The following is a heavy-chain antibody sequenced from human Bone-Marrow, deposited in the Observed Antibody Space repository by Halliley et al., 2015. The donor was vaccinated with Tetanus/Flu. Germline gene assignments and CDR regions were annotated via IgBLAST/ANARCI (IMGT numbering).Heavy chain of an antibody. CDR3: TTYTASGD. D-gene: IGHD2-2*02. V-gene: IGHV3-23*01. CDR2: ITNSGGST. J-gene: IGHJ4*02. Sequence: SLRLSCAVSGFSFSSYAMTWVRQAPGKGLEWVSTITNSGGSTYYADSVKGRFTISRDNFKNTLYLQMNSLRAEDTAVYYCTTYTASGDWGQGTLVTVSS. CDR1: GFSFSSYA.